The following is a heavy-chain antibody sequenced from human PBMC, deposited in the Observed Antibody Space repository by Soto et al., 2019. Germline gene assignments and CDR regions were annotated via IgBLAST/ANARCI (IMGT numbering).Heavy chain of an antibody. CDR3: ARIGGPDYYDSSGYYYFIGHYFDY. D-gene: IGHD3-22*01. J-gene: IGHJ4*02. Sequence: QVQLVESGGGLVKPGGSLRLSCAASGFTFSDYYMSWIRQAPGKGLEWVSYISSSSSYTNYADSVKGRFTISRDNAKNSLYLQMNSLRAEDTAVYYCARIGGPDYYDSSGYYYFIGHYFDYWGQGTLVTVSS. CDR2: ISSSSSYT. V-gene: IGHV3-11*06. CDR1: GFTFSDYY.